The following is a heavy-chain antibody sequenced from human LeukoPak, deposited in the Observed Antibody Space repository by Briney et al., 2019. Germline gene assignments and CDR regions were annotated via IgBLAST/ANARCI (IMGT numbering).Heavy chain of an antibody. V-gene: IGHV3-11*01. J-gene: IGHJ4*02. Sequence: GGSLRLSCAASGFTFSDFYVRWLRQAPGKGLEGVSYISTGGSSIYYADSVKGRFTISRDNAKNSLYLQMNSLRAEDTAVYFCARVGLGIVIVPAAINAWGQGTLVTVSS. CDR3: ARVGLGIVIVPAAINA. D-gene: IGHD2-2*01. CDR1: GFTFSDFY. CDR2: ISTGGSSI.